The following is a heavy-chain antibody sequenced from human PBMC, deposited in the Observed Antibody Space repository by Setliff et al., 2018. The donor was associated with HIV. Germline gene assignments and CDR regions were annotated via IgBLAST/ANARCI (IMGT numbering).Heavy chain of an antibody. CDR3: ARFWNSGSYRDAFDI. D-gene: IGHD1-26*01. CDR2: IHPRDFDI. Sequence: GESLKISCKGSEYSFSNYWIAWVRQVPGKGLEWMGIIHPRDFDIKYSQSFQGQVTISADKYLSTAYLQWSSLKASDSAMYYCARFWNSGSYRDAFDIWGQGTMVTVSS. J-gene: IGHJ3*02. V-gene: IGHV5-51*01. CDR1: EYSFSNYW.